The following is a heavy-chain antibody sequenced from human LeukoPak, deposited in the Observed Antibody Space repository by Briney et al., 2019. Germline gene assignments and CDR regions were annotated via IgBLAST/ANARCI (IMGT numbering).Heavy chain of an antibody. CDR1: GFTFSSYW. J-gene: IGHJ4*02. CDR3: ARTSTRFLEWLLSTFDY. CDR2: IKQDGSEK. D-gene: IGHD3-3*01. V-gene: IGHV3-7*05. Sequence: PGGSLRLSCAASGFTFSSYWMSWVRQAPGKGLEWVANIKQDGSEKYYVDSVKGRFTISRDNAKNSLYLQMNSLRAEDTAVYYCARTSTRFLEWLLSTFDYWGQGTLVTVSS.